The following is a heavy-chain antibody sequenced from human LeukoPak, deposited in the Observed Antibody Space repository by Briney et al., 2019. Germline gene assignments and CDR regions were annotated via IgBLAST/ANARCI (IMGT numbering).Heavy chain of an antibody. D-gene: IGHD4-17*01. CDR3: ARAYSGDYVRWFDP. CDR1: GGSISSSSYY. CDR2: IYYSGST. J-gene: IGHJ5*02. Sequence: SETLSLTCTVSGGSISSSSYYWSWIRQPPGKGLEWIGSIYYSGSTYYNPSLKSRVTISVDTSKNQFSLKLSSVTAADTAVYYCARAYSGDYVRWFDPWGQGTLVTVSS. V-gene: IGHV4-39*01.